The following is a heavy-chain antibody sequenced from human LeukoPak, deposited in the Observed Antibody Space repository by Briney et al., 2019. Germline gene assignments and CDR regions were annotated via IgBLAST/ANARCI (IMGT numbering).Heavy chain of an antibody. D-gene: IGHD6-19*01. Sequence: ASVKVSCKASGYTFTSYGISWVRQAPGQGLEWMGGIIPIFGTANYAQKFQGRVTITADESTSTAYMELSSLRSEDTAVYYCARGPDPKRMQWPDYWGQGTLVTVSS. CDR3: ARGPDPKRMQWPDY. V-gene: IGHV1-69*13. CDR1: GYTFTSYG. CDR2: IIPIFGTA. J-gene: IGHJ4*02.